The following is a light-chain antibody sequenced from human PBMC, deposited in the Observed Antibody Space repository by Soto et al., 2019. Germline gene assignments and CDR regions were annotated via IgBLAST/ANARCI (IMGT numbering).Light chain of an antibody. CDR3: QQYNHWPSYT. Sequence: EVVMTQSPATLSVSPGERATLSCRASQSISSNLAWYQQKAGQAPRLLMYGASTRATGVPARFSGSGSGTEFTLTISSLQSEDFAIYSCQQYNHWPSYTFGQGTKLEIK. V-gene: IGKV3-15*01. CDR2: GAS. J-gene: IGKJ2*01. CDR1: QSISSN.